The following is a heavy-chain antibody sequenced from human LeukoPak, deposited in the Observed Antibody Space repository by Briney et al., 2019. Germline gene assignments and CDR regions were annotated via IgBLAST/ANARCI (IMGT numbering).Heavy chain of an antibody. CDR1: GYTFTSYG. Sequence: ASVKVSCKASGYTFTSYGISWVRQAPGQGLEWMGWISAYNCNTNYAQKLQCRVTMTTDTSTSTAYMELRSLRSDDTAVYYCARGMNYDILTGYLNWFDPWGQGTLVTVSS. D-gene: IGHD3-9*01. CDR2: ISAYNCNT. V-gene: IGHV1-18*04. J-gene: IGHJ5*02. CDR3: ARGMNYDILTGYLNWFDP.